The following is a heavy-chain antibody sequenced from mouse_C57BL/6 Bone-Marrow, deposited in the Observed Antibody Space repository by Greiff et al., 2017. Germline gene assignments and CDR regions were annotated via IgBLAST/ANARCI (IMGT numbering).Heavy chain of an antibody. CDR2: ISDGGSYT. D-gene: IGHD3-2*02. V-gene: IGHV5-4*01. CDR1: GFTFSSYA. CDR3: ARDRGQLRLNYFDY. Sequence: DVKLVESGGGLVKPGGSLKLSCAASGFTFSSYAMSWVRQTPDKRLEWVATISDGGSYTYYPDNVKGRFTISRDNAKNNLYLQMSHLKSEDTAMYYCARDRGQLRLNYFDYWGQGTTLTVSS. J-gene: IGHJ2*01.